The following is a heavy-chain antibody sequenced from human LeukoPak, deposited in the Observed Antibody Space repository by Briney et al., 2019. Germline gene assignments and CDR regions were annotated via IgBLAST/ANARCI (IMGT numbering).Heavy chain of an antibody. CDR1: GFTFSSYA. Sequence: GGSLRLSCAASGFTFSSYAMYWVRQAPGKGLEWVAVISYDGGQKYYVDSVKGRFTVSRDNSKNTLYLQMNSLRAEDTAVYYCARVRTYYDFWSGDVDYWGQGTLVTVSS. CDR2: ISYDGGQK. D-gene: IGHD3-3*01. V-gene: IGHV3-30*04. J-gene: IGHJ4*02. CDR3: ARVRTYYDFWSGDVDY.